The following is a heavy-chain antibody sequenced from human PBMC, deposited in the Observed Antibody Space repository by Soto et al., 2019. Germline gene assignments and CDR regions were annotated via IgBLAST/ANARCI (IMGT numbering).Heavy chain of an antibody. CDR2: IYHSGST. D-gene: IGHD6-6*01. CDR1: GGSVSSGGYS. CDR3: ARYSIAARRGIDY. J-gene: IGHJ4*02. Sequence: QLQLQESGSGLVKPSQTLSLTCAVSGGSVSSGGYSWIWIRQPPGKGLEWIGYIYHSGSTYYNPSPNSRVTISVDRSKNQFSLKLSSVTAADTAVYYCARYSIAARRGIDYWGQGTLVTVSS. V-gene: IGHV4-30-2*01.